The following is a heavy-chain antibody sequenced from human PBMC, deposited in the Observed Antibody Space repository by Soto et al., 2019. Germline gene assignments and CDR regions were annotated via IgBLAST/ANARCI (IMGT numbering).Heavy chain of an antibody. V-gene: IGHV3-23*01. J-gene: IGHJ4*02. CDR2: ISGGGGST. CDR1: GFTFSSYA. Sequence: EVQLLESGGGLVQPGGSLRLSCAASGFTFSSYAMSWARRAPGKGLEGASAISGGGGSTYYADPVKGRFTISRDNSKNTLYLQMNSLRAEDTAVYYCAKGGRGYSYDYFDYWGQGTLVTVSS. D-gene: IGHD5-18*01. CDR3: AKGGRGYSYDYFDY.